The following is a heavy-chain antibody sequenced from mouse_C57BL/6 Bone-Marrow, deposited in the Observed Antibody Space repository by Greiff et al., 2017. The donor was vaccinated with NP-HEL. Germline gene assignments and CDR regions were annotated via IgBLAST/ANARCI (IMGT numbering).Heavy chain of an antibody. J-gene: IGHJ1*03. V-gene: IGHV1-80*01. Sequence: QVQLKESGAELVKPGASVKISCKASGYAFSSYWMNWVKQRPGKGLEWIGQIYPGDGDTNYNGKFKGKATLTADKSSSTAYMQLSSLTSEDSAVYFCARRAAQATGWYFDVWGTGTTVTVSS. D-gene: IGHD3-2*02. CDR3: ARRAAQATGWYFDV. CDR1: GYAFSSYW. CDR2: IYPGDGDT.